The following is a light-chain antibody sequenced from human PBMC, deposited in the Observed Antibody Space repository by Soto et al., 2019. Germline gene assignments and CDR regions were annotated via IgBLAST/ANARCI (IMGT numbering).Light chain of an antibody. J-gene: IGKJ1*01. CDR1: QRVSSNY. CDR3: HQYGSSPWT. CDR2: GAS. V-gene: IGKV3-20*01. Sequence: DIVLTQSRGTLHLSPVERATFSCSPRQRVSSNYLAWYQHKPGQAPRLLISGASSRATGIPDRFSGGGSGTDFTLTISRLEPEDFALYYCHQYGSSPWTFGQGTKVDI.